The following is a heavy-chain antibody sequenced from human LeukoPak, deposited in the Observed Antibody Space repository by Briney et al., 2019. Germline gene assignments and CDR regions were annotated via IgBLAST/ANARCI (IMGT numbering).Heavy chain of an antibody. V-gene: IGHV3-21*01. J-gene: IGHJ4*02. D-gene: IGHD3-10*01. Sequence: GGFLRLSCAASGFNISSNYMNWVRQAPGKGLEWVSSISSSSSYIYYADSVKGRFTISRDNAKNSLYLQMNSLRAEDTAVYYCARGIRDYYGSGSSYTEYFDYWGQGTLVTVSS. CDR2: ISSSSSYI. CDR3: ARGIRDYYGSGSSYTEYFDY. CDR1: GFNISSNY.